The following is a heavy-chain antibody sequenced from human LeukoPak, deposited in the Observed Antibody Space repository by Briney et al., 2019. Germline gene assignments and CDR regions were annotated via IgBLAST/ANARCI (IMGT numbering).Heavy chain of an antibody. CDR1: GYTFTSYY. CDR3: ARVDRSLWHAGFDY. CDR2: INPSGGST. J-gene: IGHJ4*02. V-gene: IGHV1-46*01. Sequence: ASVKVSCKASGYTFTSYYLLWVRQAHGQGLEWMGIINPSGGSTSYAQKFQGSVTMTRDMFTSTVYMELSSLRSEDTAVYYCARVDRSLWHAGFDYWGQGTLVSVSS. D-gene: IGHD3-10*01.